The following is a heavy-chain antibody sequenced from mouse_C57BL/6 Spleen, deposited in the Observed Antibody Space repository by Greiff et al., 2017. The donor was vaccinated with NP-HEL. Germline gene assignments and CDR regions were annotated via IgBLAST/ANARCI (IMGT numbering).Heavy chain of an antibody. CDR1: GYTFTSYW. J-gene: IGHJ1*03. CDR3: ARGEVRSYWYFDV. D-gene: IGHD2-14*01. Sequence: QVQLQQPGTELVKPGASVKLSCKASGYTFTSYWMHWVKQRPGQGLEWIGNINPSNGGTNYNEKFKSKATLTVDKSSSTASMQLSSLTSEDSAVYYCARGEVRSYWYFDVWGTGTTVTVSS. V-gene: IGHV1-53*01. CDR2: INPSNGGT.